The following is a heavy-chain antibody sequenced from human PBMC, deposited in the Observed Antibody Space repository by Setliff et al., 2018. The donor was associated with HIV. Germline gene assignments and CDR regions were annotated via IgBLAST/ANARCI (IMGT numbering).Heavy chain of an antibody. CDR1: GGSISSGGYY. V-gene: IGHV4-61*02. J-gene: IGHJ4*02. CDR2: IYTSGST. D-gene: IGHD5-18*01. CDR3: AREIPYSFGYYFDY. Sequence: TSETLSLTCTVSGGSISSGGYYWSWIRQPAGKGLEWIGRIYTSGSTKYNPSLKSRLTISVDTSKNQFSLKLRSVTAADTAAYYCAREIPYSFGYYFDYWGQGTLVTVSS.